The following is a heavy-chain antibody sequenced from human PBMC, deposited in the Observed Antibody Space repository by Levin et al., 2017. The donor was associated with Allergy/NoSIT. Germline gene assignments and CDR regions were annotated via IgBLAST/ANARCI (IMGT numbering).Heavy chain of an antibody. Sequence: SLLLSFSSSFFPFSSSSLHWVRQAPGKGLEWVSGISWNSGSIGYADSVKGRFTLSLSNAKNSLYLQMNSLRAEDTALYYCAKGHGGYYDSSGYYYFWYYFDYWGQGTLVTVSS. V-gene: IGHV3-9*01. J-gene: IGHJ4*02. D-gene: IGHD3-22*01. CDR3: AKGHGGYYDSSGYYYFWYYFDY. CDR2: ISWNSGSI. CDR1: FFPFSSSS.